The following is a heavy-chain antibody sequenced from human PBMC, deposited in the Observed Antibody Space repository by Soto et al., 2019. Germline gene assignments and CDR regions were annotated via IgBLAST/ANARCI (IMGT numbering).Heavy chain of an antibody. V-gene: IGHV4-4*07. D-gene: IGHD1-1*01. CDR2: IYATGTT. CDR3: VRDGTKTLRDWFDP. Sequence: LSLTCTVSGASISGFYWSWIRKSAGKGPEWIGRIYATGTTDYNPSLKSRVMMSVDTSKKQFSLKFRSVTAADTAVYYCVRDGTKTLRDWFDPWGQGISVTVSS. CDR1: GASISGFY. J-gene: IGHJ5*02.